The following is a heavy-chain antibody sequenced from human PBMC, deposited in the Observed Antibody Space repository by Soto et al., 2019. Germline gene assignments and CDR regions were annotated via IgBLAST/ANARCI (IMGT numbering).Heavy chain of an antibody. CDR1: GFTVRSFT. Sequence: GGSLRLACAASGFTVRSFTMNGVRQAPGKGLEWVSTISSNSAYIYYTDALRGRFTISRDNAKNSLHLQMNSLRAEDTAVYYCTRDASRDSSARGWFDPWGPGTLVTVSS. V-gene: IGHV3-21*01. D-gene: IGHD6-13*01. CDR3: TRDASRDSSARGWFDP. J-gene: IGHJ5*02. CDR2: ISSNSAYI.